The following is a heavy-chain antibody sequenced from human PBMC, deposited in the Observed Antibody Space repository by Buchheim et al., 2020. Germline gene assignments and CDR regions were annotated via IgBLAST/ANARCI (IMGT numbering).Heavy chain of an antibody. Sequence: VQLLESGGGLVQPGGSLRLSCATSGFTFSNSGMRWVRQAPGKGLEWVSSIRIGGYSRLYAESVKGRFTVSRDDSKSSLYLQMDSLRAGDTAIYYCAKELRPNDYWGQGTL. CDR1: GFTFSNSG. CDR3: AKELRPNDY. J-gene: IGHJ4*02. D-gene: IGHD3-16*01. V-gene: IGHV3-23*01. CDR2: IRIGGYSR.